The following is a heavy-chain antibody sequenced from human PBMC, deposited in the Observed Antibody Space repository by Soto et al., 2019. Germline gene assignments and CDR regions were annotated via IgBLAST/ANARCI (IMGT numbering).Heavy chain of an antibody. J-gene: IGHJ4*02. D-gene: IGHD3-22*01. CDR1: GGSISSYY. CDR2: IYYSGST. Sequence: SETLSLTCTVSGGSISSYYLNWIRQPPGKGLDWIGYIYYSGSTNYNPSLKSRVTISVDTSKNQFSLKLRSVTAADTAVYYCARGLDSSTYSPPDYWGQGTLVTVSS. CDR3: ARGLDSSTYSPPDY. V-gene: IGHV4-59*01.